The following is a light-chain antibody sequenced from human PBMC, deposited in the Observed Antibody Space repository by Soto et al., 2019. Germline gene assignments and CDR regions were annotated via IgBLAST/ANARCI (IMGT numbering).Light chain of an antibody. Sequence: DVVMTQSPLSLSVTLGQPASISCRSSQSLLFSDGNTYLNWFQQRPDQSPRRLIYQISNRDSGVPDRFSGSRSGADFTLEISRVEAEDVGVYYCMQGSGWPPITFGQGTRLEIK. CDR1: QSLLFSDGNTY. V-gene: IGKV2-30*01. CDR3: MQGSGWPPIT. CDR2: QIS. J-gene: IGKJ5*01.